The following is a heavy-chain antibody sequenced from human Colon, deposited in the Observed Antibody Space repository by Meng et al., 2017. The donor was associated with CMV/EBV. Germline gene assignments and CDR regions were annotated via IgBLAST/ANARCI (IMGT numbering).Heavy chain of an antibody. CDR1: GETCGEYG. CDR2: ISVHSGTT. D-gene: IGHD1-26*01. CDR3: ARDWEDRGRDGIADY. Sequence: GETCGEYGISWLRRGRGQGLEWMGWISVHSGTTQFAREFQGRVTLTTDTSTTTTYMQLRNLRHDDTAVYYCARDWEDRGRDGIADYWGQGTLVTVSS. J-gene: IGHJ4*02. V-gene: IGHV1-18*01.